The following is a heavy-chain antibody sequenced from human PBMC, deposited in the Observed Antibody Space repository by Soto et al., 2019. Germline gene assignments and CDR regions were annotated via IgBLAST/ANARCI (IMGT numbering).Heavy chain of an antibody. J-gene: IGHJ6*02. V-gene: IGHV3-23*01. CDR2: ISSTAGRTS. CDR1: GFTFNTYP. Sequence: GGSLRLSCATSGFTFNTYPMTWVRQAPGKGLEWVSSISSTAGRTSSYADSVKGRFAISRDFSDNTVYLQMNNLRVDDTAVYFCAKGVLSFHYGMEVWGQGTTVTFSS. D-gene: IGHD3-10*01. CDR3: AKGVLSFHYGMEV.